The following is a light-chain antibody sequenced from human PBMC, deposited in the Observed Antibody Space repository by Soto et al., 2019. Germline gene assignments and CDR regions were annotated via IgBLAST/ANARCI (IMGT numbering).Light chain of an antibody. CDR3: SSYAGSNNVV. V-gene: IGLV2-8*01. J-gene: IGLJ2*01. CDR1: SSDGGGYNY. Sequence: QSVLTQPPSASGSPGQSVTISCTGTSSDGGGYNYVSWYQQHPGKAPKLVIYEVSKRPSGVPDRFSGSKSGNTASLTVSGLQAEDEADYYCSSYAGSNNVVFGGGTKLTAL. CDR2: EVS.